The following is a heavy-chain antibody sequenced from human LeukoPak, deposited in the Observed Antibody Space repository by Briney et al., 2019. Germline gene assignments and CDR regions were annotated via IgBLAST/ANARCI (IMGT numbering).Heavy chain of an antibody. Sequence: SETLSLTCAVYGGSFSGYYWSWIRQPPGKGLEWIGEINHSGSTNYNPSLKSRVTISVDTSKNQFSLKLSSVTAADTAVYYCASPRYYYGSGSYYYWGQGTLVTVSS. CDR1: GGSFSGYY. D-gene: IGHD3-10*01. CDR2: INHSGST. V-gene: IGHV4-34*01. J-gene: IGHJ4*02. CDR3: ASPRYYYGSGSYYY.